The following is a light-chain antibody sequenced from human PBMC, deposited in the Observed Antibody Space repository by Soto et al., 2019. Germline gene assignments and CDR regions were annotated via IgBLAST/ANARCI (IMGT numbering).Light chain of an antibody. CDR3: CSFAGRIFV. V-gene: IGLV2-11*01. Sequence: QSALTQPRSVSGSPGQSVTVSCTGTSSDVGGYNHVAWYQQHPGKAPKLMISDVNKWPSGVPDRFSGSKSGNTASLTISGLQAEDEADYYCCSFAGRIFVFGTGTKLTVL. CDR2: DVN. J-gene: IGLJ1*01. CDR1: SSDVGGYNH.